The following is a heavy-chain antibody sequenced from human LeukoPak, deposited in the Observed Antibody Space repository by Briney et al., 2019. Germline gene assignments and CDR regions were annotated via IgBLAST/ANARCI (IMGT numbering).Heavy chain of an antibody. CDR2: ISSSGSTI. CDR3: ASYTRAFDI. Sequence: GGSLRLSCAASGFTFSSYGMRWVRQAPGKGLEWVSYISSSGSTIYYADSVKGRFTISRDNAKNSLYLQMNSLRAEDTAVYYCASYTRAFDIWGQGTMVTVSS. J-gene: IGHJ3*02. V-gene: IGHV3-48*04. D-gene: IGHD3-16*01. CDR1: GFTFSSYG.